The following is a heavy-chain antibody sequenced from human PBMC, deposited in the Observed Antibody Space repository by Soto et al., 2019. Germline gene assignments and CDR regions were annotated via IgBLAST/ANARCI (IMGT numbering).Heavy chain of an antibody. D-gene: IGHD5-18*01. CDR2: INSDGSST. Sequence: EVQLVESGGGLVQPGGSLRLSCAVAGFTFSNHWMNWVRQAPGKGLVWVSRINSDGSSTFYADSVKGRFTISRDNAKNTVYLQMNSLRGDDTAVYYCARGIQYRYGMDVWGQGTTVTVSS. CDR1: GFTFSNHW. CDR3: ARGIQYRYGMDV. V-gene: IGHV3-74*01. J-gene: IGHJ6*02.